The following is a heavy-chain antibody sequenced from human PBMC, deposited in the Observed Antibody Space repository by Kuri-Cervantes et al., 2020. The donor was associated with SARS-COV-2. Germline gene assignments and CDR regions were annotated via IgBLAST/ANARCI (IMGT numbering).Heavy chain of an antibody. CDR2: ISAVGNTS. V-gene: IGHV3-43*02. CDR3: AKDMFEGSTAAGDVDY. J-gene: IGHJ4*02. Sequence: GGSLRLSCAASGITFSAYAMQWVRQVPGKGLQWVSLISAVGNTSYYADSVKGRFTISRDNAKNSLYLQMNSLRAEDTALYYCAKDMFEGSTAAGDVDYWGQGTLVTVSS. CDR1: GITFSAYA. D-gene: IGHD6-13*01.